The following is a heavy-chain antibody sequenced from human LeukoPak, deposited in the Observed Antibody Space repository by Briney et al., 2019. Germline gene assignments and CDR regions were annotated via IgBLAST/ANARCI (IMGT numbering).Heavy chain of an antibody. CDR2: ISGSGGAT. CDR1: GFTFSIYA. CDR3: AKGAYYHGSGRYFDY. D-gene: IGHD3-10*01. J-gene: IGHJ4*02. V-gene: IGHV3-23*01. Sequence: GGSLRLSCAASGFTFSIYAMSWVRQAPGKGLEWVSAISGSGGATYYADSVKGRFTMSRDNSKNTLYLQMNSLRAEDTAVYYCAKGAYYHGSGRYFDYWGQGTLVTVSS.